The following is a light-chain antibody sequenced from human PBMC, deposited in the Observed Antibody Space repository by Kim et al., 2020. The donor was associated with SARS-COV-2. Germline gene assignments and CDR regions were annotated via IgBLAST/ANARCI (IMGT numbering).Light chain of an antibody. Sequence: SVSPGERAPLSCRASQSISTKLAWYQQKPGQAPRLLIYGASTRASGIPARFSGSGSGTEFTLSISSLHSEDFAVYYCQQYNDWRTFGQGTKVDIK. J-gene: IGKJ1*01. V-gene: IGKV3-15*01. CDR2: GAS. CDR1: QSISTK. CDR3: QQYNDWRT.